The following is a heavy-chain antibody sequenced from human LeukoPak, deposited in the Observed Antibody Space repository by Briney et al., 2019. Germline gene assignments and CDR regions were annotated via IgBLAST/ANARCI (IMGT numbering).Heavy chain of an antibody. Sequence: SETLSLTCTVSGGSISSGSYYWSWIRQPAGKGLEWIGRIYTSGSTNYNPSLKSRVTISVDTSKNQFSLKLSSVTAADTAMYYCARGGSRIANWFDPWGQGTLVTVSS. D-gene: IGHD2-15*01. CDR2: IYTSGST. CDR1: GGSISSGSYY. CDR3: ARGGSRIANWFDP. J-gene: IGHJ5*02. V-gene: IGHV4-61*02.